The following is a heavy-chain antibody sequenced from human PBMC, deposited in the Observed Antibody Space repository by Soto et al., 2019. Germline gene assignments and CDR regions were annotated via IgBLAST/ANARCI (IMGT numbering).Heavy chain of an antibody. CDR1: GFTFSSYS. J-gene: IGHJ4*02. CDR2: ISSSSSYI. Sequence: GGSLRLSCAASGFTFSSYSMNWVRQAPGKGLEWVSSISSSSSYIYYADSVKGRFTISRDNAKNSLYLQMNSLRAEDKVVYYCARVLKSSYSSSWYAAGIDYWGQGTLVTVSS. V-gene: IGHV3-21*01. CDR3: ARVLKSSYSSSWYAAGIDY. D-gene: IGHD6-13*01.